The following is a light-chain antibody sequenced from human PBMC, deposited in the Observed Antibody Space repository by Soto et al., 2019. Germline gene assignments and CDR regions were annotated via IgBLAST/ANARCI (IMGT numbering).Light chain of an antibody. CDR1: QSVSSSF. CDR2: GAS. V-gene: IGKV3-20*01. J-gene: IGKJ1*01. CDR3: QQYGSSPPLT. Sequence: EIVLTQSPGTLSLSPGERATLSCRASQSVSSSFLAWYQQKPGQAPRLLIYGASSRATGIPDRFSGSGSGTYFTLTLSRLEPEDFAVYYCQQYGSSPPLTFGQGTKVEIK.